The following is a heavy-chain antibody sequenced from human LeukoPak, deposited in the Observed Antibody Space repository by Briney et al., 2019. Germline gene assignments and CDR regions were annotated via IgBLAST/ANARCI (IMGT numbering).Heavy chain of an antibody. CDR1: GGSISSSSYY. J-gene: IGHJ4*02. CDR3: ARHEKGAARPFDY. V-gene: IGHV4-39*01. Sequence: SETLSLTCTVSGGSISSSSYYWGWIRQPPGKGLEWIGSIYYSGSTYYNPSLKSRVTISVDTSKNQFSLKLSSVTAADTAVYYCARHEKGAARPFDYWGQGTLVTVSS. D-gene: IGHD6-6*01. CDR2: IYYSGST.